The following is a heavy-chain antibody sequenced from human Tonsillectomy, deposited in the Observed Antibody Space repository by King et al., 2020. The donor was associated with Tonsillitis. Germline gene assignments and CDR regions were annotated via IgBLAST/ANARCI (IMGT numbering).Heavy chain of an antibody. CDR3: ARGGDYSYYYGLDV. V-gene: IGHV1-18*01. D-gene: IGHD4-11*01. CDR1: GYTFGSYG. J-gene: IGHJ6*02. CDR2: ISAYNGYT. Sequence: QVQLVQSGAEVKKPGASVKVSCKASGYTFGSYGISWVRQAPGQGLEWMGWISAYNGYTNYAQKLQGRFTMTTETSTNPAYMELRSLRSDDTAVYYCARGGDYSYYYGLDVWGQGTTVTVSS.